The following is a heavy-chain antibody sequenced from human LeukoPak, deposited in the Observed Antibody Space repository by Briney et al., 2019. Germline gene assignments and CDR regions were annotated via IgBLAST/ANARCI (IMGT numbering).Heavy chain of an antibody. J-gene: IGHJ5*02. CDR1: GFTFSSYG. CDR3: ARRRGGGPRTRVVPAAYNWFDP. Sequence: GGSLRLSCAASGFTFSSYGMHWVRQAPGKGLEWVAVIWYDGSNKYYADSVKGRLTISRDNSKNTLYLQMNRLRAEDTAVYCCARRRGGGPRTRVVPAAYNWFDPWGQGTLVTVSS. V-gene: IGHV3-33*01. D-gene: IGHD2-2*01. CDR2: IWYDGSNK.